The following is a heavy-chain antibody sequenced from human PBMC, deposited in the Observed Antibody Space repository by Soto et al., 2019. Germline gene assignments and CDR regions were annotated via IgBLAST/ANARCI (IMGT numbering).Heavy chain of an antibody. CDR2: INHSGST. V-gene: IGHV4-34*01. Sequence: SETMSLTRAVHGWCFSVSFGDWSREPPGKGLEWIGEINHSGSTNYNPSLKSRVTISVDTSKNQFSLKLSSVTAADTAVYYCARKGGSGSYYRYYYGMDVWGQGTTVS. D-gene: IGHD3-10*01. CDR1: GWCFSVSF. CDR3: ARKGGSGSYYRYYYGMDV. J-gene: IGHJ6*02.